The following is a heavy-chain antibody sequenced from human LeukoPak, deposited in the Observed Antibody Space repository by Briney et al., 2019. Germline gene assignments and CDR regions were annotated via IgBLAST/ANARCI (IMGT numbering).Heavy chain of an antibody. CDR2: INHSGST. CDR1: GGSFSGYY. D-gene: IGHD3-22*01. V-gene: IGHV4-34*01. J-gene: IGHJ4*02. CDR3: ARALGGFHDRSPMDY. Sequence: SETLSLTCAVYGGSFSGYYWSWIRQPPGKGLEWIGEINHSGSTNYNPSLKSRVTISVDTSKNQFSLKLSSVTAADTAVYYCARALGGFHDRSPMDYWGQGTLVTVSS.